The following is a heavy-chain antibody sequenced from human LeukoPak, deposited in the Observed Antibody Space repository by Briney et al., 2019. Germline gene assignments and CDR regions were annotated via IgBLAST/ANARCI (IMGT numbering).Heavy chain of an antibody. CDR3: AYYDFWSGDPAFDI. D-gene: IGHD3-3*01. CDR1: GGSISSGDYY. V-gene: IGHV4-30-4*08. J-gene: IGHJ3*02. CDR2: IYYSGST. Sequence: SETLSLTCTVSGGSISSGDYYWSRIRQPPGKGLEWIGYIYYSGSTYYNPSLKSRVTISVDTSKNQFSLKLSSVTAADTAVYYCAYYDFWSGDPAFDIWGQGTMVTVSS.